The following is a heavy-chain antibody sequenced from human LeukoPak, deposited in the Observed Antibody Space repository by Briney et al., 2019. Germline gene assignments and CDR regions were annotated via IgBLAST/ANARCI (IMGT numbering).Heavy chain of an antibody. J-gene: IGHJ6*04. CDR1: GFTFSSYE. V-gene: IGHV3-48*03. CDR3: AELGITMIGGV. D-gene: IGHD3-10*02. Sequence: GGSLRLSCAASGFTFSSYEMNWVRQAPGKGLEWVSYISSSGSTIYYADSVKGRFTISRDNAKNSLYLQMSSLRAEDTAVYYCAELGITMIGGVWGKGTTVTISS. CDR2: ISSSGSTI.